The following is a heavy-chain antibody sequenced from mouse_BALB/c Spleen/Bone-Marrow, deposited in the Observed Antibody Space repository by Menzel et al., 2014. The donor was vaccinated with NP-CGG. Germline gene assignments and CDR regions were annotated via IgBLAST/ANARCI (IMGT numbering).Heavy chain of an antibody. CDR3: ARSGSSSGYFDY. Sequence: EVKLQESGGGLVQPGGSRKLSCAASGFTFSSFGMHWVRQAPEKGLEWVAYISSGSSTIYYGDTVMGRFTISRDNPKNTLFLQMTSLRSEDTAMYYCARSGSSSGYFDYWGQGTTLTVSS. CDR1: GFTFSSFG. D-gene: IGHD1-1*01. V-gene: IGHV5-17*02. J-gene: IGHJ2*01. CDR2: ISSGSSTI.